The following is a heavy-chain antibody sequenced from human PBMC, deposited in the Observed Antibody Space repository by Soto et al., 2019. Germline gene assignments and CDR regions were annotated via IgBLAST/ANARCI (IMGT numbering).Heavy chain of an antibody. D-gene: IGHD4-4*01. CDR1: GGSISSYY. J-gene: IGHJ6*03. Sequence: SETLSLTCTVSGGSISSYYWSWIRQPPGKGLESIGYIYYSGSTNYNPSLKSRVTISVDTSKNQFSLKLSSVTAADTAVYYCARHTEPTDYMDVWGKGTTVTVSS. V-gene: IGHV4-59*08. CDR3: ARHTEPTDYMDV. CDR2: IYYSGST.